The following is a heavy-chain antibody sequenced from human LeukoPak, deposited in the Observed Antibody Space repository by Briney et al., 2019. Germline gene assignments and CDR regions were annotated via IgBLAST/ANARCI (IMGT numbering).Heavy chain of an antibody. CDR1: GFTFSSCA. D-gene: IGHD6-13*01. Sequence: GGSLRLSCAASGFTFSSCAMSWVRQAPGKGLEWVSAISGSGGSTYYADSVKGRFTISRDNSKNTLYLQMNSLRAEDTAVYYCAKADHRYSSSWYFDYWGQGTLVTVSS. CDR2: ISGSGGST. V-gene: IGHV3-23*01. J-gene: IGHJ4*02. CDR3: AKADHRYSSSWYFDY.